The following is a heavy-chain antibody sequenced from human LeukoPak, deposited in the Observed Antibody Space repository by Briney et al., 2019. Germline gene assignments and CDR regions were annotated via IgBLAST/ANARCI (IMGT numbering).Heavy chain of an antibody. CDR1: GGSFSGYY. D-gene: IGHD2-2*01. Sequence: LETLSLTCAVYGGSFSGYYWSWIRQPPGKGLEWIGEINHSGSTNYNPSLKSRVTISVDTSKNQFSLKLSSVTAADTAVYYCARGRYCSSTSCYDFQHWGQGTLVTVSS. J-gene: IGHJ1*01. CDR2: INHSGST. V-gene: IGHV4-34*01. CDR3: ARGRYCSSTSCYDFQH.